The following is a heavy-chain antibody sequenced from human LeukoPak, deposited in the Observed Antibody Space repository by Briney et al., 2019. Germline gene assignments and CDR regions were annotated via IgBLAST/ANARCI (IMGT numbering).Heavy chain of an antibody. CDR2: ISGSGGST. J-gene: IGHJ5*02. CDR3: AKRPFFVGATKGGNWFDP. V-gene: IGHV3-23*01. Sequence: PGGSLRLSCVVSGFTMNSFWMNWVRQAPGKGLEWVSAISGSGGSTYYADSVKGRFTISRDNSKNTLYLQMNSLRAEDTAVYYCAKRPFFVGATKGGNWFDPWGQGTLVTVSS. CDR1: GFTMNSFW. D-gene: IGHD1-26*01.